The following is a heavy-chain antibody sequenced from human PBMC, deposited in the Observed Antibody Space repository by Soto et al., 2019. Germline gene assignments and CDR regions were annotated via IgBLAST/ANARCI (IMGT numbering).Heavy chain of an antibody. Sequence: GGFLRLSCAASGFTFSSYAMSWVRQAPGKGLEWVSAISGSGGSTYYADSVKGRFTISRDNSKNTLYLQMNSLRAEDTAVYYCAKPLRANYYYYGMDVWGQGTTVTVSS. CDR1: GFTFSSYA. CDR2: ISGSGGST. J-gene: IGHJ6*02. CDR3: AKPLRANYYYYGMDV. V-gene: IGHV3-23*01.